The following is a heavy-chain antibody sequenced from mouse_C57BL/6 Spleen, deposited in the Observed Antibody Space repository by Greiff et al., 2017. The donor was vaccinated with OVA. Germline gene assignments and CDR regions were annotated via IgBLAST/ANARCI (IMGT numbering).Heavy chain of an antibody. CDR3: ARRGYDYEDY. CDR1: GYAFSSSW. J-gene: IGHJ2*01. CDR2: IYPGDGDT. V-gene: IGHV1-82*01. Sequence: VQLVESGPELVKPGASVKISCKASGYAFSSSWMNWVKQRPGKGLEWIGRIYPGDGDTNYNGKFKGKATLTADKSSSTAYMQLSSLTSEDSAVYFCARRGYDYEDYWGQGTTLTVSS. D-gene: IGHD2-4*01.